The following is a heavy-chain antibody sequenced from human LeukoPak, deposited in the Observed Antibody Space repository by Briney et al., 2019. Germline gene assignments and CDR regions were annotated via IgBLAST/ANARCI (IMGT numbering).Heavy chain of an antibody. V-gene: IGHV3-23*01. CDR3: AKSRAADTTLLFDY. CDR2: ITICATDT. D-gene: IGHD6-13*01. Sequence: PGGSLRLSCAASGFTFNNYAMNWVRQAPGKGLEWVSAITICATDTFYLDSVKGRFTISRDNSKNTLYLQMSSLRAEDTVIYYCAKSRAADTTLLFDYWGQGTLVTVSS. J-gene: IGHJ4*02. CDR1: GFTFNNYA.